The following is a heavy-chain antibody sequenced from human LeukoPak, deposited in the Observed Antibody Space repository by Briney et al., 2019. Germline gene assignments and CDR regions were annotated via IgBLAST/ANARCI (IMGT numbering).Heavy chain of an antibody. CDR3: AKVARYSYGLDY. Sequence: PGGSLRLSCAASGFTFSSYGMHWVRKAPGKGLEWVAFIRYDGSNKYYADSVKGRFTISRDNSKNTLYLQMNSLRAEDTAVYYCAKVARYSYGLDYWGQGTLVTVSS. CDR2: IRYDGSNK. CDR1: GFTFSSYG. V-gene: IGHV3-30*02. D-gene: IGHD5-18*01. J-gene: IGHJ4*02.